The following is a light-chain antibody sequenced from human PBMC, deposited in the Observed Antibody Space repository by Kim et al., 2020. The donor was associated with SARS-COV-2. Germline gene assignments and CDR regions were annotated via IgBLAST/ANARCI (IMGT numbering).Light chain of an antibody. CDR2: RDD. CDR3: SAWDTSLGAWV. CDR1: TNTVGNEG. Sequence: TATLTRTGTTNTVGNEGAAWLQQHQGHPPKLLFHRDDNRPPWISERLSASTSGNTASLTIPGLQPEDEAAYYCSAWDTSLGAWVFGGGTQLTVL. V-gene: IGLV10-54*01. J-gene: IGLJ3*02.